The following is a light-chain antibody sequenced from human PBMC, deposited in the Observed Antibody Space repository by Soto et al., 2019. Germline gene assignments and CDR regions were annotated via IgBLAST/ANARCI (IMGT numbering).Light chain of an antibody. Sequence: EIVMTQSPATLSVSPGERATLSCRASQSIGTNLAWYQQKPGQAAILLIYGASTRAAGVPPRFSGSGSGTEFTLTISSLQSEDLAVYSCQQYDNWPPWTFGQGTKVELK. V-gene: IGKV3-15*01. CDR2: GAS. J-gene: IGKJ1*01. CDR1: QSIGTN. CDR3: QQYDNWPPWT.